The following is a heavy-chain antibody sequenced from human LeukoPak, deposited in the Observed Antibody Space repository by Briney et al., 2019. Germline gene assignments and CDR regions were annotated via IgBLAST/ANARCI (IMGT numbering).Heavy chain of an antibody. CDR1: GFTFDDYG. CDR2: ISGSGGST. D-gene: IGHD3-9*01. J-gene: IGHJ4*02. CDR3: AKDPSQELRYFDWFDY. Sequence: GGSLRLSCAASGFTFDDYGMIWVRQAPGKGLEWVSAISGSGGSTYCADSVKGRFTISRDNSKNTLYLQMNSLRAEDTAVYYCAKDPSQELRYFDWFDYWGQGTLVTVSS. V-gene: IGHV3-23*01.